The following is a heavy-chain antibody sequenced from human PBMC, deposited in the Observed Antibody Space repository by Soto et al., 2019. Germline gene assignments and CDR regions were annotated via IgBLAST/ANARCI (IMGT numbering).Heavy chain of an antibody. J-gene: IGHJ4*01. CDR2: ISDTGGNT. V-gene: IGHV3-23*01. D-gene: IGHD3-16*01. CDR1: GFTFSSHT. Sequence: GGSLRLSCAASGFTFSSHTMTWVRQAPGKGLEWVSAISDTGGNTNYADSVKGRFTTSRDNSENTLYLQMNSLTTDDTALHFCVRGYAGSYAIDYWGQGTLVTVSS. CDR3: VRGYAGSYAIDY.